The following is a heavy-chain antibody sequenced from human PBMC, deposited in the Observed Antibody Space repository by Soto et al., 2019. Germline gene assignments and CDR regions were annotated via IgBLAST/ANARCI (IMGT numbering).Heavy chain of an antibody. V-gene: IGHV1-3*05. J-gene: IGHJ4*02. D-gene: IGHD2-21*02. Sequence: QVQLVQSGAEEKKPGASVKVSCKASGYTFTSYAMHWVRQAPGQRLEWMGWINAGNGNTKYSQKFQGRVTITRDTSASTAYMGLSSLRSEDTAVYYCAGSIVVVTALDYWGPGTLVTVSS. CDR1: GYTFTSYA. CDR2: INAGNGNT. CDR3: AGSIVVVTALDY.